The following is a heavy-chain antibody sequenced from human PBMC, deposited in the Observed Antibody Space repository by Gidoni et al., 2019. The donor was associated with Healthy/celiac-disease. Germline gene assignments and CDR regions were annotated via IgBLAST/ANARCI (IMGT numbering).Heavy chain of an antibody. V-gene: IGHV3-49*04. CDR2: IRRKAYGGTI. Sequence: EVQLVESGGGLVQPGRSLSLSCTASGFTFGDYAMSWVRQAPGKGLEWVGLIRRKAYGGTIEYDASVKGRFTVSRDDSKSIAYLQMNSLKTEDTAVYYCTREGYSGSYYVDQWGQGTLVTVSS. CDR3: TREGYSGSYYVDQ. D-gene: IGHD1-26*01. CDR1: GFTFGDYA. J-gene: IGHJ4*02.